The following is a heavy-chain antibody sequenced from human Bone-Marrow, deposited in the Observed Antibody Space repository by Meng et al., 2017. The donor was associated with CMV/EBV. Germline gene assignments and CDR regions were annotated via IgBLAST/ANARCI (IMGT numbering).Heavy chain of an antibody. V-gene: IGHV3-30*02. Sequence: GGSLRLSCAAPGFTFSSYGMHWVRQAPGKGLEGVAFIRYDGSNKYYADSVKGRFTISRDNSKNTLYLQMNSLRAEDTAVYYCARGPLDIVVVPAAIGYWGQGTLVTVSS. CDR2: IRYDGSNK. D-gene: IGHD2-2*01. CDR1: GFTFSSYG. CDR3: ARGPLDIVVVPAAIGY. J-gene: IGHJ4*02.